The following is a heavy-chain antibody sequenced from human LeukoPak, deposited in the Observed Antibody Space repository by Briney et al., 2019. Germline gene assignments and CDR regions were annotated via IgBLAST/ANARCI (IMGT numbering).Heavy chain of an antibody. CDR2: INHSGST. Sequence: PSETLSLTCAVYGGSSSGYYWSWIRQPPGKGLEWIGEINHSGSTNYNPSLKSRVTISVDTSKNQFSLKLSSVTAADTAVYYCARVWVVTAIPTLWFDPWGQGTLVTVSS. D-gene: IGHD2-21*02. J-gene: IGHJ5*02. V-gene: IGHV4-34*01. CDR1: GGSSSGYY. CDR3: ARVWVVTAIPTLWFDP.